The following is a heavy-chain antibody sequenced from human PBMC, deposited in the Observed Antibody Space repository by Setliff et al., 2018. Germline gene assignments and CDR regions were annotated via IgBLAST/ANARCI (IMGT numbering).Heavy chain of an antibody. CDR3: ATNPRKGRSGGYYYDDPYYYYMDV. CDR2: IKQDGSEI. V-gene: IGHV3-7*01. CDR1: GLTFSSYW. Sequence: GGSLRLSCAASGLTFSSYWMTWVRQAPGKGLEWLANIKQDGSEIYSVDSVKGRFSISRDNAKNSLYLQVNSLRAEDTAVYYCATNPRKGRSGGYYYDDPYYYYMDVWGKGTTVTVSS. D-gene: IGHD3-22*01. J-gene: IGHJ6*03.